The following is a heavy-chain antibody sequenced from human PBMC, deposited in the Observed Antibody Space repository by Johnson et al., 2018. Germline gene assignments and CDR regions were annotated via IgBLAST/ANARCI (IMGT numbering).Heavy chain of an antibody. CDR2: ISYDGSNK. J-gene: IGHJ6*02. Sequence: QVQLVQSGGGVVQPGRSLRLSCAASGFTFSTYGMHWVRQAPGQGLEWVAVISYDGSNKYYADSVKGRFTISRDNSKNTLYLQMNSLRAEETAVYYCAKEVPRVYYYYGMDVWGQGTTVTVSS. CDR1: GFTFSTYG. CDR3: AKEVPRVYYYYGMDV. V-gene: IGHV3-30*18.